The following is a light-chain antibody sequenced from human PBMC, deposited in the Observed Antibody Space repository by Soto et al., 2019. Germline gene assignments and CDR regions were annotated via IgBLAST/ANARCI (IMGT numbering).Light chain of an antibody. CDR3: QQYYNWPPYT. V-gene: IGKV3-15*01. CDR2: GAS. CDR1: ETVRTN. J-gene: IGKJ2*01. Sequence: IVMTQSPATLSVSPGERVTLSCRASETVRTNLAWFQQKPGQTPRLLIFGASTRATGIPTRFTGSGSETEFTLTIGSLQSEDLALYYCQQYYNWPPYTFGQGTKLEIK.